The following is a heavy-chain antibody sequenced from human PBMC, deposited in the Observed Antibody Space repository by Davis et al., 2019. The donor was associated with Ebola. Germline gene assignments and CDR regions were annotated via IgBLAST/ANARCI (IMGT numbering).Heavy chain of an antibody. D-gene: IGHD3-3*01. CDR2: ISGSGGRT. CDR3: AKDPYEFWSGYYTKGNAFDI. J-gene: IGHJ3*02. V-gene: IGHV3-23*01. CDR1: GFTFSSYA. Sequence: GESLKISCAASGFTFSSYAMSWVRQAPGKGLEWVSAISGSGGRTYYADSVKGRFTISRDNSKNPLYLQMNSLRAEDTAVYYCAKDPYEFWSGYYTKGNAFDIWGQGTMVTFSS.